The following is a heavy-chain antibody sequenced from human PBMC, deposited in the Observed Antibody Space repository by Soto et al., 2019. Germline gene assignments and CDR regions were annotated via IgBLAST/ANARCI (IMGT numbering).Heavy chain of an antibody. D-gene: IGHD2-15*01. CDR2: IGAARDP. CDR1: GFTFSDYD. J-gene: IGHJ6*02. CDR3: ARAYTGRLPRRADYYYALDV. V-gene: IGHV3-13*05. Sequence: EVQLVESGGGSVQVGGSLRLSCTASGFTFSDYDMHWVRQAAGKGLEWVSTIGAARDPYHTGSVKGRFTISRENARNSMFLQMNSVTVGDTAVYYCARAYTGRLPRRADYYYALDVWGQGTKVTVSS.